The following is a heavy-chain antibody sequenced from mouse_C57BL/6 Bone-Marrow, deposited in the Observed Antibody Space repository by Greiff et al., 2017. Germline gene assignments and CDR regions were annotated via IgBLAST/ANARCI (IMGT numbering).Heavy chain of an antibody. J-gene: IGHJ4*01. CDR3: AREYYYGSLFHPMDY. V-gene: IGHV1-19*01. CDR2: INPYNGGT. Sequence: EVQLQQSGPVLVKPGASVKMSCAASGYTFTDYDMNWVQQSHGKRLEWVGVINPYNGGTSYKQKVKGRVTFTSDKASSTPYLELNSLTSYDSSVYYGAREYYYGSLFHPMDYWGQGTSVTVSS. CDR1: GYTFTDYD. D-gene: IGHD1-1*01.